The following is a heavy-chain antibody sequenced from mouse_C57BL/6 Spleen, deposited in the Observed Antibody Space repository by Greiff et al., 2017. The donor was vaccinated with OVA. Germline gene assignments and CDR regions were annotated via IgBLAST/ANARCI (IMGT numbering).Heavy chain of an antibody. Sequence: ESGPGLVKPSQSLSLTCSVTGYSITSGYYWNWIRQFPGNKLEWMGYISYDGSNNYNPSLKNRISITRDTSKNQFFLKLNSVTTEDTATYYCARDYYGSSYNDYWGQGTTLTVSS. V-gene: IGHV3-6*01. CDR1: GYSITSGYY. CDR3: ARDYYGSSYNDY. J-gene: IGHJ2*01. D-gene: IGHD1-1*01. CDR2: ISYDGSN.